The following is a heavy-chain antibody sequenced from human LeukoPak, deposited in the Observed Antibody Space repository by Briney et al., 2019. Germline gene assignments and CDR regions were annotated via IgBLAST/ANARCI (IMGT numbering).Heavy chain of an antibody. CDR3: ARGFRGDSFDY. Sequence: SETLSLTCAVYGGSFSGYYWSWIRQPPRKGLEWIGEINHSGSTNYNPSLKTRVTISVDTSKNQFSLKLSSVTAADTAVYFCARGFRGDSFDYWGQGTLVTVSS. J-gene: IGHJ4*02. CDR2: INHSGST. CDR1: GGSFSGYY. V-gene: IGHV4-34*01. D-gene: IGHD7-27*01.